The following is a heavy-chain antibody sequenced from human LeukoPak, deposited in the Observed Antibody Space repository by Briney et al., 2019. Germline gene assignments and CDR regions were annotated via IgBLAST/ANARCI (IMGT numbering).Heavy chain of an antibody. D-gene: IGHD3-10*01. V-gene: IGHV3-30*02. CDR2: IRYDGSNK. J-gene: IGHJ4*02. Sequence: PGGSLRLSCAASGFTFSSYGMHWVRQAPGKGLEWVAFIRYDGSNKYYADSVKGRFTISRDNSKNTLYLQMNSLRDEDTAVYYCAKDSPIYYIDYWGQGTLVTVSS. CDR1: GFTFSSYG. CDR3: AKDSPIYYIDY.